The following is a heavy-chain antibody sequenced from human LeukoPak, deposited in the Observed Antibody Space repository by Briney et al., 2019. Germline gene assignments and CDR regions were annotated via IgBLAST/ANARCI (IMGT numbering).Heavy chain of an antibody. Sequence: SQTLSLTCTVSGGSISRGGYYWSWIRQHPGKGLEWIGYIYYSGSTYYNPSLKSRVTISVDTSKNQFSLKLSSVTAADTAVYYCAGGYCSSTSCYSFDYWGQGTLVTVSS. D-gene: IGHD2-2*02. J-gene: IGHJ4*02. V-gene: IGHV4-31*03. CDR3: AGGYCSSTSCYSFDY. CDR2: IYYSGST. CDR1: GGSISRGGYY.